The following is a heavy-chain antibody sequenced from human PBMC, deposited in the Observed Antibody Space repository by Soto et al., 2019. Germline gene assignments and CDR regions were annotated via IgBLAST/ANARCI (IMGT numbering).Heavy chain of an antibody. CDR1: GFTFSSYA. CDR3: AKDTIVVVPAAKLFGMDV. J-gene: IGHJ6*02. CDR2: ISGSGGST. V-gene: IGHV3-23*01. Sequence: GGSLRLSCAASGFTFSSYAMSWVRQAPGKGLEWVSAISGSGGSTYYADSVKGRFTISRDNSKNTLYLQMNSLRAEDTAVYYCAKDTIVVVPAAKLFGMDVWGQGTTVTVSS. D-gene: IGHD2-2*01.